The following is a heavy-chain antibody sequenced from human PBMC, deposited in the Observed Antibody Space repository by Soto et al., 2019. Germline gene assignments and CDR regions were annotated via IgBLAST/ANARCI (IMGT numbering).Heavy chain of an antibody. CDR2: IYYSGST. J-gene: IGHJ4*02. Sequence: QVQLQESGPGLVKPSETLSLTCTVSGGSVSSGSYYWSWIRQPPGKGLEWIGYIYYSGSTNYNPSLKSRVTISVDTSKNQFSLKLSSVTAADTAVYYCARVNTVATVDYWGQGTLVTVSS. CDR1: GGSVSSGSYY. V-gene: IGHV4-61*01. D-gene: IGHD6-19*01. CDR3: ARVNTVATVDY.